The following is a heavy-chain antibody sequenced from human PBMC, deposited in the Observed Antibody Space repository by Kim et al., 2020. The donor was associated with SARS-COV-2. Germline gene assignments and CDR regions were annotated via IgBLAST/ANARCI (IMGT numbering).Heavy chain of an antibody. Sequence: GGSLRLSCAASGFTFTSYGMHWVRQAPGKGLEWVSVISYDGSNKYYEDSVRGRFTISRDNSKNTLYLQLNSLRAEDTAVYYCAKDSFTYSSGWHIFDYWGQGTLVTVSS. CDR1: GFTFTSYG. CDR3: AKDSFTYSSGWHIFDY. D-gene: IGHD6-19*01. CDR2: ISYDGSNK. V-gene: IGHV3-30*18. J-gene: IGHJ4*02.